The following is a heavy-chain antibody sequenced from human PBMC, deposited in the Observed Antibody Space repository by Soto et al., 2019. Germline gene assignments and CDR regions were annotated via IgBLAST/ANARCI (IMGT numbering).Heavy chain of an antibody. CDR2: INAGNGNT. D-gene: IGHD3-10*01. V-gene: IGHV1-3*01. J-gene: IGHJ5*02. Sequence: GTSVKVSCKASGYTFTSYAMHWVRQAPGQRLEWMGWINAGNGNTKYSQKLQGRVTITRDTSASTAYMELSSLRSEDTAVYYCARVVVLWFGESHWFDPWGQGTLVTVSS. CDR1: GYTFTSYA. CDR3: ARVVVLWFGESHWFDP.